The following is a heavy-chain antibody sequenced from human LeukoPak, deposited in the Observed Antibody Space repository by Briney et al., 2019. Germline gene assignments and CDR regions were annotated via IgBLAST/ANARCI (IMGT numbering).Heavy chain of an antibody. J-gene: IGHJ4*02. V-gene: IGHV4-59*01. Sequence: SETLSLTXTVSGGSISSYYWSWIRQPPGKGLEWIGYIYYSGSTNYNPSLKSRVTISVDTSKNQFSLKLSSVTAADTAVYYCASSLGLWFGELSPTYFDYWGQGTLVTVSS. D-gene: IGHD3-10*01. CDR2: IYYSGST. CDR3: ASSLGLWFGELSPTYFDY. CDR1: GGSISSYY.